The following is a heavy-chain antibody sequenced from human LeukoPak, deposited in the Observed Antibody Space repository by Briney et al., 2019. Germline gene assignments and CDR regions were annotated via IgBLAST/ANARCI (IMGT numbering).Heavy chain of an antibody. V-gene: IGHV4-59*01. CDR3: ARGQRAHVEWSSYMDV. D-gene: IGHD3-3*01. CDR1: GGSISSYY. Sequence: SETLSLTCTVSGGSISSYYCSWIRQLPGKGLEWIGYIYYSGNTNYNPSLKSRVTISVDMSKNQFSLNLSSVTAADTAVYYCARGQRAHVEWSSYMDVWGKGTTVTVSS. CDR2: IYYSGNT. J-gene: IGHJ6*03.